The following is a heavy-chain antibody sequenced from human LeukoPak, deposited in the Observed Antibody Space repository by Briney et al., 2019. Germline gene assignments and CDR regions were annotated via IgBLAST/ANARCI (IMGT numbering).Heavy chain of an antibody. J-gene: IGHJ4*02. CDR3: ARLPPPNLYYFDH. D-gene: IGHD5-18*01. CDR2: INPNSGGT. Sequence: ASVKVSCKASGYTFTGYYMHWVRQAPGQGLGWMGWINPNSGGTYYAQKFQGRVAMTRDTSISTAYMEVSRLRSDASALYYCARLPPPNLYYFDHWGQGTLVTVSS. CDR1: GYTFTGYY. V-gene: IGHV1-2*02.